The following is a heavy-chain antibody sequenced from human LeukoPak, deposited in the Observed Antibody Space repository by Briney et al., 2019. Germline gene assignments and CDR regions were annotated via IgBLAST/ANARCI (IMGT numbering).Heavy chain of an antibody. V-gene: IGHV3-23*01. CDR2: ISSSGGST. J-gene: IGHJ4*02. CDR3: AKRSNQQEWN. Sequence: GGSLRLSCAASGFTFSSYAMSWVRQAPGKGLEWVSVISSSGGSTYYADSVKGRFTISRDNSKNTVYLQMNSLRAEDTAVYYCAKRSNQQEWNWGQGTLVTVSS. CDR1: GFTFSSYA. D-gene: IGHD3-3*01.